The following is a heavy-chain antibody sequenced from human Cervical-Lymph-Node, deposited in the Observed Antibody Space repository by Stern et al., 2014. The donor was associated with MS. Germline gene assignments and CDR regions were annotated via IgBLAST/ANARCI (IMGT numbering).Heavy chain of an antibody. CDR1: GYSFTSYW. CDR3: ARQDSSGWRY. J-gene: IGHJ4*02. Sequence: EVQLEESGAEVKKSGESLKISCKGSGYSFTSYWIGWVRQTPGKGLEWMGIIYPADSDTRYIPSFQGQVTMSADKSTGTAHLEWTRLKTSDTAMYYCARQDSSGWRYWGQGTLVTVSS. D-gene: IGHD6-19*01. V-gene: IGHV5-51*01. CDR2: IYPADSDT.